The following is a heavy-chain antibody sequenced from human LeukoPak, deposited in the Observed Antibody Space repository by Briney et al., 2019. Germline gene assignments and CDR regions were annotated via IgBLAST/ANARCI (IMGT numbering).Heavy chain of an antibody. V-gene: IGHV3-21*01. J-gene: IGHJ4*02. CDR1: GFTFSSYN. CDR2: ISTSSSYI. CDR3: AKGGGYCDSPGFQY. D-gene: IGHD3-22*01. Sequence: PGGSLRLSCAASGFTFSSYNMNWVRQAPGKGLEWVSSISTSSSYIYYADSVKGRFTISRDNARNSLYLQMNSLRAKDTAVYYCAKGGGYCDSPGFQYWGQGILVTVSS.